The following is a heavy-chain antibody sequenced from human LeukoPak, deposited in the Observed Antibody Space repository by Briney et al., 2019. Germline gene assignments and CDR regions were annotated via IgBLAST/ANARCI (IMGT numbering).Heavy chain of an antibody. J-gene: IGHJ4*02. CDR1: GDSISSGGYS. CDR3: AARRGANDY. D-gene: IGHD1-26*01. V-gene: IGHV4-30-2*01. CDR2: IYHSGST. Sequence: SQTLSLTCAVSGDSISSGGYSWSWIRQPPGKGLEWIGYIYHSGSTYYNPSLKSRVTISVDRSKNQFSLKLSSVTAADTAVYYCAARRGANDYWGQGTLVTVSS.